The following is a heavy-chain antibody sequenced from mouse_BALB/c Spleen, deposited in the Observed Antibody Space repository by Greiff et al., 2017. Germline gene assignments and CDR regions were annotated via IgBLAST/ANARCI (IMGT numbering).Heavy chain of an antibody. CDR2: IYPGDGDT. CDR3: ARWGLRFSYAMDY. V-gene: IGHV1-80*01. CDR1: GYAFSSYW. D-gene: IGHD1-1*01. Sequence: VQLVESGAELVRPGSSVKISCKASGYAFSSYWMNWVKQRPGQGLEWIGQIYPGDGDTNYNGKFKGKATLTADKSSSTAYMQLSSLTSEDSAVYFCARWGLRFSYAMDYWGQGTSVTVSS. J-gene: IGHJ4*01.